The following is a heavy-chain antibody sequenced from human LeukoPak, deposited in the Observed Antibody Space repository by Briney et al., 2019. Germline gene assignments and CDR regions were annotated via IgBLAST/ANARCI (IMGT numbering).Heavy chain of an antibody. V-gene: IGHV5-51*01. CDR3: TRLGTAVFARFFDY. Sequence: GESLKISCKGSGYSFTSYWIAWVRQMPGKGLKWMGSIYPGDSDTRYSPSFQGQVTISADQSISTAYLQWSGLKASDTAMYHCTRLGTAVFARFFDYWGQGTLVTVSS. CDR1: GYSFTSYW. CDR2: IYPGDSDT. J-gene: IGHJ4*02. D-gene: IGHD2-2*01.